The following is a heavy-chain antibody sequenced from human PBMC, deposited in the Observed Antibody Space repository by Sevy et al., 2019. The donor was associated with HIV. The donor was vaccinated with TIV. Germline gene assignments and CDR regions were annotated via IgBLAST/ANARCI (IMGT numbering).Heavy chain of an antibody. CDR2: IKQDGSEK. J-gene: IGHJ4*02. CDR1: GFTFSRYW. V-gene: IGHV3-7*01. D-gene: IGHD3-22*01. CDR3: ARVKDDSSGYRFDY. Sequence: GGSLRLSCAASGFTFSRYWMSWVRQAPGKGLEWMANIKQDGSEKYYVDSVKGRFTISRDNAKNSLYLQMNSLRADDTAIYYCARVKDDSSGYRFDYWGQGTLVTVSS.